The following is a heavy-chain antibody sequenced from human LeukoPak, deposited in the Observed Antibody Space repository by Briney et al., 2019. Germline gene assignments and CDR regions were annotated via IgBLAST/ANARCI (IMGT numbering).Heavy chain of an antibody. CDR2: ISWNSGSR. D-gene: IGHD6-19*01. CDR1: GFIFGSHG. J-gene: IGHJ4*02. CDR3: AKAKTELMSGWNYFDS. V-gene: IGHV3-9*01. Sequence: QPGGSLRLSCAASGFIFGSHGMHWVRQVPGKGLEWVSGISWNSGSRLYADSVRGRFTIDRDNANNSLHLQMDFLRPEDTAVYYCAKAKTELMSGWNYFDSWGQGALVTVSS.